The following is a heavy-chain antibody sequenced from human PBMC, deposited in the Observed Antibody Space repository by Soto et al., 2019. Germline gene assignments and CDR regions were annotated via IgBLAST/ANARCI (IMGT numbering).Heavy chain of an antibody. V-gene: IGHV4-39*01. CDR3: ARHLGYCSSTSCYPRWFDP. J-gene: IGHJ5*02. Sequence: SETLSLTCTVSGGSISSSSYYWGWIRQPPGKGLEWIGSIYYSGSTYYNPSLKSRVTISVDTSKNQFSLKLSSVTAADTAVYYCARHLGYCSSTSCYPRWFDPWGQGTLVTVSS. CDR1: GGSISSSSYY. CDR2: IYYSGST. D-gene: IGHD2-2*01.